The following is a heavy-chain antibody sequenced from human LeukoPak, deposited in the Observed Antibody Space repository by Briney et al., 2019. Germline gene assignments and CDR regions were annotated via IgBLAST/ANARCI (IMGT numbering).Heavy chain of an antibody. D-gene: IGHD1-26*01. J-gene: IGHJ4*02. Sequence: SETLSLTCTVSGVSISGYFWSWIRQPPRKGLEYIGYVNYDGSTNYNHSLRSRATISIDTSKNEFSLKLSSVTADDTAVYYCARVNVGSSDYFDYWGQGILVTVSS. CDR1: GVSISGYF. CDR2: VNYDGST. V-gene: IGHV4-59*01. CDR3: ARVNVGSSDYFDY.